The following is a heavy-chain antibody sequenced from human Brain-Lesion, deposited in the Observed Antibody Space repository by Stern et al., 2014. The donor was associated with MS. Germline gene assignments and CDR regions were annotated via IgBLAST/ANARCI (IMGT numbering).Heavy chain of an antibody. CDR2: INPKIGGT. D-gene: IGHD3-22*01. CDR3: ATYYYDSTGYNDF. CDR1: GYTFTGYY. V-gene: IGHV1-2*04. Sequence: VQLVESGAEVKKPGASVKVSCTASGYTFTGYYMHWVRQAPGQGLEWMGWINPKIGGTNYAQKFQGWVTMTRDTSINTAYMELSRLRSDDTAVYYCATYYYDSTGYNDFWGQGTLVTVSS. J-gene: IGHJ4*02.